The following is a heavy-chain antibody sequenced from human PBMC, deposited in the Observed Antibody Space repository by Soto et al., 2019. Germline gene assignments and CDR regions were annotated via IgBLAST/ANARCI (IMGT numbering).Heavy chain of an antibody. Sequence: GGSLRLSCAASGFTFSSYAMSWVRQAPGKGLEWVSAISGSGGSTYYADSVKGRFTISRDNSKNTLYLQMNSLRAEDMAVYYCAKPTELTYYYYGMDVWGQGTTVTVSS. J-gene: IGHJ6*02. D-gene: IGHD2-21*02. CDR1: GFTFSSYA. CDR2: ISGSGGST. V-gene: IGHV3-23*01. CDR3: AKPTELTYYYYGMDV.